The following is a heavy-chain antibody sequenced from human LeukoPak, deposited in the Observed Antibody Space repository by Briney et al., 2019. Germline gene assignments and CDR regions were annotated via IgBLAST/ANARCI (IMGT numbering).Heavy chain of an antibody. Sequence: PGGSLRLSCAASGFTFSSYWMHWVRQAPGKGPVWVSRINSDGRSTSYADSVKGRFTISRDNAKNSLYLQMNSLRAEDTALYYCAKEGRYYDSSGYPLKDAFDIWGQGTMVTVSS. CDR2: INSDGRST. CDR3: AKEGRYYDSSGYPLKDAFDI. J-gene: IGHJ3*02. V-gene: IGHV3-74*01. CDR1: GFTFSSYW. D-gene: IGHD3-22*01.